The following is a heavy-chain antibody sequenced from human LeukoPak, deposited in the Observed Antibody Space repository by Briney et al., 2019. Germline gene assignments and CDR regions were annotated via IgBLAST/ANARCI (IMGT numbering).Heavy chain of an antibody. Sequence: PGGSLRLSCAASGFTFSSYSMNWVRQAPGKWLEWVSSISSSSSYIYYADPVKGRFTISRDNAKNSLYLQMNSPRAEDTAVYYCARVFRLAEPLWFGECYYWGQGNLVTVSS. CDR3: ARVFRLAEPLWFGECYY. CDR2: ISSSSSYI. V-gene: IGHV3-21*01. D-gene: IGHD3-10*01. J-gene: IGHJ4*02. CDR1: GFTFSSYS.